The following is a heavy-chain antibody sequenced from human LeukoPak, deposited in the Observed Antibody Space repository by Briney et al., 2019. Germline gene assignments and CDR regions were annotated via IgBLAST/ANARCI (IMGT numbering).Heavy chain of an antibody. CDR1: GGSFSGYY. Sequence: SETLSLTCAVYGGSFSGYYWSWIRQPPGKGLEWIGEINHSGSTNYNPSIKSRVTISVDTSKNQFSLKLSSVTAADTAVYYCARFIGTTPGAGDYWGQGTLVTVSS. CDR2: INHSGST. J-gene: IGHJ4*02. CDR3: ARFIGTTPGAGDY. V-gene: IGHV4-34*01. D-gene: IGHD1-1*01.